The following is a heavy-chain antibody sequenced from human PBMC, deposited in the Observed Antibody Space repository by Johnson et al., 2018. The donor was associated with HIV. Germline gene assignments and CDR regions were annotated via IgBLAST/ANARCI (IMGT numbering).Heavy chain of an antibody. D-gene: IGHD5-18*01. CDR1: GFTFDDYA. CDR3: ARENVDTAMADAFDI. V-gene: IGHV3-9*01. CDR2: ISWNSGSI. J-gene: IGHJ3*02. Sequence: VQLVESGGGVVQPGRSLRLSCAASGFTFDDYAMHWVRQAPGKGLEWVSGISWNSGSIGYSDSVKGRFTISRDNAKNSLYLQMNSLRAEDTAVYYCARENVDTAMADAFDIWGQGTMVTVSS.